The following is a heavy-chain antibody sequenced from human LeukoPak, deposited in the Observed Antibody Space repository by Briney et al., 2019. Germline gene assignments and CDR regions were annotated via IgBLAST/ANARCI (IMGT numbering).Heavy chain of an antibody. D-gene: IGHD3-22*01. J-gene: IGHJ4*02. V-gene: IGHV1-2*02. CDR3: ARVYYDSSGYPDY. CDR2: INPKTGGT. CDR1: GYSFIGYY. Sequence: GASVKVSCKASGYSFIGYYMHWVRQVPGQGLEWMGWINPKTGGTNYAQKFQGRVTMTRDTSISTAYMELSRLRSDDTAVYYCARVYYDSSGYPDYWGQGTLVTVSS.